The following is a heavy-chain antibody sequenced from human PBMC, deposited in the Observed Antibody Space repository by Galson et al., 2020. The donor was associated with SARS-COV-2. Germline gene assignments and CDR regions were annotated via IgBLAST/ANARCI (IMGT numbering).Heavy chain of an antibody. Sequence: SETLSLTCAAYGGSFSGYYWSWIRQPPGKGLEWIGEINHSGSTNYNPSLKSRVTISVDTSKNKFSLKLSTVTAADTAVYYCARHIVVVTATGCDPWGQGTLVTVSS. CDR2: INHSGST. V-gene: IGHV4-34*01. J-gene: IGHJ5*02. D-gene: IGHD2-21*02. CDR1: GGSFSGYY. CDR3: ARHIVVVTATGCDP.